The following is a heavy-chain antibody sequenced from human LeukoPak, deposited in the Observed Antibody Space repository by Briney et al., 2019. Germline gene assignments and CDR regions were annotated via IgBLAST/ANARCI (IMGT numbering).Heavy chain of an antibody. D-gene: IGHD3-22*01. J-gene: IGHJ5*02. Sequence: SETLSLTCAVYGGSFSGYYWSWIRQPPGKGLEWIGEINHSGSTNYNPSLKSRVTISVDTSKNQFSLKLSSVTAADTAVYYCARDLHGDYYDSSGYPIEGRNWFDPWGQGTLVTVSS. CDR2: INHSGST. CDR1: GGSFSGYY. CDR3: ARDLHGDYYDSSGYPIEGRNWFDP. V-gene: IGHV4-34*01.